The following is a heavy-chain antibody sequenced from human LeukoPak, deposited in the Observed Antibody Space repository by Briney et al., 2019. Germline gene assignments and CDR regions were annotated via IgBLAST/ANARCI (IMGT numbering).Heavy chain of an antibody. CDR3: ATIPLLTMVRGVILDI. D-gene: IGHD3-10*01. V-gene: IGHV3-23*01. Sequence: GGSLRLSCAASGFTFSSYEMNWVRQAPGKGLEWVSAISGSGGSTYYADSVKGRFTISRDNSKSTLYLQMNSLRAEDTAVYYCATIPLLTMVRGVILDIWGQGTMVTVSS. J-gene: IGHJ3*02. CDR1: GFTFSSYE. CDR2: ISGSGGST.